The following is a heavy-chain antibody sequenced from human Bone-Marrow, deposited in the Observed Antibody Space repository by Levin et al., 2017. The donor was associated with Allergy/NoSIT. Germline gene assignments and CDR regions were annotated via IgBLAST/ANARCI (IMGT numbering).Heavy chain of an antibody. CDR3: AKEEPGTTWAALDS. J-gene: IGHJ4*02. CDR2: INRDGSVT. CDR1: GFPFSAYS. Sequence: GGSLRLSCTASGFPFSAYSMQWVRQPPGKGLEWVALINRDGSVTFYGDSVKGRFTVSRDNTRNSLHLQMNSLRIEDTALYYCAKEEPGTTWAALDSWGPGTLVTVSS. D-gene: IGHD1-7*01. V-gene: IGHV3-43*01.